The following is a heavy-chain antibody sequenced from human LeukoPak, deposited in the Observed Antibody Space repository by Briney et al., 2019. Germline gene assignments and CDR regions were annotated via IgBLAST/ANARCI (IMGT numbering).Heavy chain of an antibody. Sequence: SETLSLTCAVSGYSISSGYSWGWIRQPPGKGLEWIGSIFPSGSTYFNPSLQSRVTISVDTSNNRFSLKLSSVTAADTAVYYCARVGYNYGYVDYWGQGTLVTVSS. CDR2: IFPSGST. J-gene: IGHJ4*02. V-gene: IGHV4-38-2*01. CDR1: GYSISSGYS. CDR3: ARVGYNYGYVDY. D-gene: IGHD5-18*01.